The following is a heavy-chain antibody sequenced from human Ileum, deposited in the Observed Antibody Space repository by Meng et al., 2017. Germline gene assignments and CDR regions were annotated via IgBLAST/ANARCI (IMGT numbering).Heavy chain of an antibody. CDR3: ARGGYQYES. Sequence: ESQKISCAASGFTFSSYWMSWVRQAPGKGLEWVAKIKLDGFDKYYVDSVKGRFTISRDNAMNSLYLQMDSLRVEDTAVYYCARGGYQYESWGQGTLVTVSS. V-gene: IGHV3-7*01. CDR2: IKLDGFDK. CDR1: GFTFSSYW. D-gene: IGHD3-22*01. J-gene: IGHJ5*02.